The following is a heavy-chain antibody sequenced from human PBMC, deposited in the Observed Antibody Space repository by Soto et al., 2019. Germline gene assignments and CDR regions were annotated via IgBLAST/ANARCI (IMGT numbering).Heavy chain of an antibody. D-gene: IGHD2-2*02. CDR1: GFTFSSYG. CDR2: ISYDGSNK. V-gene: IGHV3-30*18. Sequence: SLRLSCAASGFTFSSYGMHWVRQAPGKGLEWVAVISYDGSNKYYADSVKGRFTISRDNSKNTLYLQMNSLRAEDTAVYYCAKIYNYYYYGMDVWGQGTTVTVSS. J-gene: IGHJ6*02. CDR3: AKIYNYYYYGMDV.